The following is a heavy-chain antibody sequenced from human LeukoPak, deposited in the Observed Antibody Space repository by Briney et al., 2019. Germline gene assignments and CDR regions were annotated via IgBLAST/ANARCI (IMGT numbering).Heavy chain of an antibody. V-gene: IGHV4-34*01. CDR2: INHSGST. D-gene: IGHD3-16*02. Sequence: SETLSLTCAVYGGSFSGYYWSWIRQPPGKGLEWIGEINHSGSTNYNPSLKSRVTISVDTSKNQFSLKLSSVTAADTAVYDCARAEIKLYNQRRYYFDYWGQGTLVTVSS. CDR1: GGSFSGYY. J-gene: IGHJ4*02. CDR3: ARAEIKLYNQRRYYFDY.